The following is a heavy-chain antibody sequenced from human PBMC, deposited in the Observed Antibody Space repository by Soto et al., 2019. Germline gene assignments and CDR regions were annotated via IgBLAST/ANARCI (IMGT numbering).Heavy chain of an antibody. D-gene: IGHD5-18*01. Sequence: QVQLVQSGAEVKKPGASVKVSCKASGYTFTSYGISWARQAPGQGLEWMGWNSAYNGNTNNAQKPKGRVTMTTDTSASTAYMELRSLRSDDTAVYYCASSLLVGYGLEGESDWGQGSLVTVSS. V-gene: IGHV1-18*01. CDR3: ASSLLVGYGLEGESD. CDR2: NSAYNGNT. CDR1: GYTFTSYG. J-gene: IGHJ4*02.